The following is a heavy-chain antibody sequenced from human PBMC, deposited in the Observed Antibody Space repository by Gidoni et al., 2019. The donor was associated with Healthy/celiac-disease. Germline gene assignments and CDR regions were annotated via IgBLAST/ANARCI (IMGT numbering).Heavy chain of an antibody. CDR3: ARGKYSSYYFDY. CDR2: INHSGST. D-gene: IGHD6-6*01. J-gene: IGHJ4*02. Sequence: QVQLQQWGAGLLKPSETLALTCAVYGGSFSGYYWSWIRQPPGKGLEWIGEINHSGSTNYNPSLKSRVTISVDTSKNQFSLKLSSVTAADTAVYYCARGKYSSYYFDYWGQGTLVTVSS. CDR1: GGSFSGYY. V-gene: IGHV4-34*01.